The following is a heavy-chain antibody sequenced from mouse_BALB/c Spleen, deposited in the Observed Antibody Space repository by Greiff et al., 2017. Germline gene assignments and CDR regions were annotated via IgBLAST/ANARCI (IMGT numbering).Heavy chain of an antibody. Sequence: EVMLVESGGGLVQPGGSRKLSCAASGFTFSSFGMHWVRQAPEKGLEWVAYISSGSSTIYYADTVKGRFTISRDNPKNTLFLQMTSLRSEDTAMYYCARPHSEWYFDVWGAGTTVTVSS. CDR3: ARPHSEWYFDV. CDR1: GFTFSSFG. V-gene: IGHV5-17*02. J-gene: IGHJ1*01. D-gene: IGHD6-1*01. CDR2: ISSGSSTI.